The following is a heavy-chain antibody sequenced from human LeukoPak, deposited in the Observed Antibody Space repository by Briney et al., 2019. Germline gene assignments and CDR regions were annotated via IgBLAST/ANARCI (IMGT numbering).Heavy chain of an antibody. J-gene: IGHJ4*02. CDR2: INHSGST. CDR3: ARHTQRTYSSGWSPPLPYFDY. CDR1: GGSFSGYY. Sequence: SETLSLTCAVYGGSFSGYYWSWIRQPPGKVLEWIGEINHSGSTNYNPSLKSRVTISVDTSKNQFSLKLSSVTAADTAVYYCARHTQRTYSSGWSPPLPYFDYWGQGTLVTVSS. D-gene: IGHD6-19*01. V-gene: IGHV4-34*01.